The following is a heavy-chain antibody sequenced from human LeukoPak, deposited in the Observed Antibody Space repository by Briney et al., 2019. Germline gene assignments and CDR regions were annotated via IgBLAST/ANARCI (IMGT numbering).Heavy chain of an antibody. CDR2: INPDGSFT. CDR1: GFTFSNYW. Sequence: PGGSPRLSCAASGFTFSNYWMHWVRQDPGKGLVWVSGINPDGSFTIHADSVKGRFTISRDISKNTVYLQMNSLKAEDTAVYYCAKDGGVRGLGPYYFDSWGQGSLVTVSS. V-gene: IGHV3-74*01. J-gene: IGHJ4*02. D-gene: IGHD3-10*01. CDR3: AKDGGVRGLGPYYFDS.